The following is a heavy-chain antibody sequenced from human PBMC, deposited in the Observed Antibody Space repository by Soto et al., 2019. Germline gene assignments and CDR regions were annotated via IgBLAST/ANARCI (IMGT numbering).Heavy chain of an antibody. CDR2: IYPGDSDT. CDR1: GYSFTTYW. Sequence: GESLKISCKGSGYSFTTYWIGWVRQMPGKGLEWMGIIYPGDSDTRYSPSFQGQVTISADKSISTAYLQWSSLKASDTAMYYCGRHERYCFSPTCAQYWFAPGGKGTLVTVSS. D-gene: IGHD2-2*01. J-gene: IGHJ5*02. CDR3: GRHERYCFSPTCAQYWFAP. V-gene: IGHV5-51*01.